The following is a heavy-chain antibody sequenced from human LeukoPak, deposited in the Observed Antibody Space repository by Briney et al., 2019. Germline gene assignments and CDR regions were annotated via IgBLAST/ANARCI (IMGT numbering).Heavy chain of an antibody. V-gene: IGHV4-4*07. CDR1: GGSISSYY. J-gene: IGHJ5*02. CDR2: IYTSGST. D-gene: IGHD4-11*01. Sequence: PSETLSLTCTVSGGSISSYYWSWIRQPAGKGLEWIGPIYTSGSTNYNPSLKSRVTISVDKSKNQFSLKLSSVTAADTAVYYCARDRIVNSNYKGWFEPWGQGTLVTVSS. CDR3: ARDRIVNSNYKGWFEP.